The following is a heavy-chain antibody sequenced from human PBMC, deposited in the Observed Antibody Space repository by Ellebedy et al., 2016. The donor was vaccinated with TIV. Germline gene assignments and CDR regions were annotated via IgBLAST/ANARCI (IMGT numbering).Heavy chain of an antibody. D-gene: IGHD6-19*01. V-gene: IGHV1-58*01. CDR2: IVVGSGNT. Sequence: SVKVSCKPSVFTFSDSSVQWVRQARGQGLEWIGWIVVGSGNTNYAQNFQERVTITRDMSTSTAYMELSSMRSEDTAVYYCAAGFTIAVAGSIWGQGTVVTVSS. J-gene: IGHJ3*02. CDR1: VFTFSDSS. CDR3: AAGFTIAVAGSI.